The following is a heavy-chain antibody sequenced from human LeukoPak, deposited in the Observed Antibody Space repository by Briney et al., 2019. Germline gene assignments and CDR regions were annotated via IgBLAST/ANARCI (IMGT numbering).Heavy chain of an antibody. V-gene: IGHV1-69*05. Sequence: ASVKVSCKASGGTFSSYAIRWVRQAPGQGLEWMGGIIPIFGTANYAQKFQGRVTITTDESTSTAYMELSSLRSEDTAVYYCARVAGYSSSWSYYYYYMDVWGKGTTVTVSS. CDR3: ARVAGYSSSWSYYYYYMDV. J-gene: IGHJ6*03. D-gene: IGHD6-13*01. CDR1: GGTFSSYA. CDR2: IIPIFGTA.